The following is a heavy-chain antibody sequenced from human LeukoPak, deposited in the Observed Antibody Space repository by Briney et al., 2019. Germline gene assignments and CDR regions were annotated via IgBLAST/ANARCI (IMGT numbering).Heavy chain of an antibody. CDR3: ARRYCSGGSCQLDP. CDR2: ISSSGSTI. CDR1: GFTFSDYY. V-gene: IGHV3-11*01. J-gene: IGHJ5*02. Sequence: GSLRLSCAASGFTFSDYYMSWIRQAPGKGLEWVSYISSSGSTIYYADSVKGRFTISRDNAKNSLYLQMNSLRAEDTAVYYCARRYCSGGSCQLDPWGQGTLVTVSS. D-gene: IGHD2-15*01.